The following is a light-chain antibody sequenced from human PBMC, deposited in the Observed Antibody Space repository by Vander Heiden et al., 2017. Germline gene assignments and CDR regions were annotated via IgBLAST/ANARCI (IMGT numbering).Light chain of an antibody. CDR1: QSVGTY. Sequence: EIVLTQSPASLSVSPGEGATLSCRASQSVGTYLAWYQQKAGQAPRLLIYDASNRATGIPARFSGSGSGTDFTLTISSLEPEDFAVYYCQQRSNWPTFGQGTKVEIK. J-gene: IGKJ1*01. CDR2: DAS. V-gene: IGKV3-11*01. CDR3: QQRSNWPT.